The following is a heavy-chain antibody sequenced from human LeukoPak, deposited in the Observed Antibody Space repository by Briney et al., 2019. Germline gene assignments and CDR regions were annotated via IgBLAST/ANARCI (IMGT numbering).Heavy chain of an antibody. CDR3: ARGGVMSKDAFDI. V-gene: IGHV1-18*01. J-gene: IGHJ3*02. D-gene: IGHD2-21*01. Sequence: AAVTVSFQSSGYTFTNYGISWVRQAPGQGLAWMGWISAYNGNTNYAQKLQGRVTMTRDTSISTAYMELSRLRSDDTAVYYCARGGVMSKDAFDIWGQGTMVTVSS. CDR2: ISAYNGNT. CDR1: GYTFTNYG.